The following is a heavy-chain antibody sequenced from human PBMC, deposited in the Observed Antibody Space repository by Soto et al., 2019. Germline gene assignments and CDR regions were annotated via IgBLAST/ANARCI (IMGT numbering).Heavy chain of an antibody. Sequence: VHLVESGGGLVQPGGSLRLSCAVSGFTFSDHYMDWVRQAPGKGLEWLGRSRNKANGYTTIYAASVKDRFTISRDDSKDSLVLXMNSLKTEDTAVYHCARVRTTGAYDLDYWGQGTLITV. CDR2: SRNKANGYTT. CDR1: GFTFSDHY. J-gene: IGHJ4*02. V-gene: IGHV3-72*01. D-gene: IGHD4-17*01. CDR3: ARVRTTGAYDLDY.